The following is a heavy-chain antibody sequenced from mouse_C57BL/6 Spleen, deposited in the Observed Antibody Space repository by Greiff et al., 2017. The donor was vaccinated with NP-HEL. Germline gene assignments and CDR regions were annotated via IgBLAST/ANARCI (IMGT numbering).Heavy chain of an antibody. CDR3: EMRYSNDVDWYFDV. J-gene: IGHJ1*03. D-gene: IGHD2-12*01. CDR1: GFTFSDYG. CDR2: ISSGSSTI. Sequence: EVQRVESGGGLVKPGGSLKLSCAASGFTFSDYGMHWVRQAPEKGLEWVAYISSGSSTIYYADTVKGRFTISRDNAKNTLFLQMTSLRSEDTAMYYCEMRYSNDVDWYFDVWGTGTTVTVSS. V-gene: IGHV5-17*01.